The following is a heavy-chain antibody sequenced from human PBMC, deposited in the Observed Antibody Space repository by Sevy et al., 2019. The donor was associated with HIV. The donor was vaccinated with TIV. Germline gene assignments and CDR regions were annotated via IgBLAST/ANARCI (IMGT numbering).Heavy chain of an antibody. CDR2: ISGSDNTK. J-gene: IGHJ6*02. CDR3: ARDHVKDGDLGDYYYFAMDV. D-gene: IGHD4-17*01. V-gene: IGHV3-11*01. Sequence: GGSLRLSCAASGFTLSDYYMSWIRQAPGKGLEWVSYISGSDNTKYYADSVKGRFTMSRDNAKNSQYLQMNSRRAEDTAVNYCARDHVKDGDLGDYYYFAMDVWGQGTTVTVS. CDR1: GFTLSDYY.